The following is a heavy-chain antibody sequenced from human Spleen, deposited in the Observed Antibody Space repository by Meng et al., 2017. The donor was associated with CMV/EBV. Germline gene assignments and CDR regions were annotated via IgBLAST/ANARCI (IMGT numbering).Heavy chain of an antibody. V-gene: IGHV4-30-4*08. Sequence: SETLSLTCTVSGGSVNSGDYYWSWIRQPPGKDLEWIGYIHYTGSTYYNPSLKSRVTISLDKSKSQFSVNLGSVTAADTAVYYCARDYDFRSGHYYYAMDVWGQGTTVTVSS. CDR2: IHYTGST. CDR1: GGSVNSGDYY. D-gene: IGHD3-3*01. J-gene: IGHJ6*02. CDR3: ARDYDFRSGHYYYAMDV.